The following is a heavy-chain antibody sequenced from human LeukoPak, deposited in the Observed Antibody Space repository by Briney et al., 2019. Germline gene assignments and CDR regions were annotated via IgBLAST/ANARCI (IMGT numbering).Heavy chain of an antibody. CDR3: ARSLVVGGTRPNDY. CDR1: GFTFSAYW. V-gene: IGHV3-74*01. Sequence: GGSLRLSCAASGFTFSAYWMHWVRQAPGKWLVWLSRINTGGNDITYADSVKRRFTISRDNAKNTLYLQMNSLTVEDTAVYFCARSLVVGGTRPNDYWGQGTLVTVSS. J-gene: IGHJ4*02. D-gene: IGHD2-15*01. CDR2: INTGGNDI.